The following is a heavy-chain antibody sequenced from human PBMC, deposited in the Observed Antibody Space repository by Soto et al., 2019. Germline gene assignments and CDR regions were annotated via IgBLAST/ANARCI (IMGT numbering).Heavy chain of an antibody. V-gene: IGHV4-39*01. CDR3: SRPFGETFDY. CDR2: IYYSGST. CDR1: GGSISSSSYY. D-gene: IGHD3-10*01. J-gene: IGHJ4*02. Sequence: QLLESGPGLVKPSETLSLTCTVSGGSISSSSYYWGWIRQPPGKGLEWIGSIYYSGSTYYNPSLKSRVTISVDTSKNQFSLKLSSVTAADTAVYYCSRPFGETFDYWGQGTLVTVSS.